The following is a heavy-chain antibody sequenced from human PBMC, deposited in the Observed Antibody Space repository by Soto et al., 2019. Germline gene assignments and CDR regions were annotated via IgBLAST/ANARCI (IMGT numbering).Heavy chain of an antibody. V-gene: IGHV1-69*01. J-gene: IGHJ6*02. CDR2: IIPIFGTA. CDR3: ARDKPNVWSGYLIRGVYDDGMDV. D-gene: IGHD3-3*01. Sequence: QVQLVQSGAEVKKPGSSVKVSCKASGGTFSSYAISWVRQAPGQGREGMGGIIPIFGTANYAQKFQGRVTMTADEYARAAYLELSSLRHEDRAVYYCARDKPNVWSGYLIRGVYDDGMDVWGQGTTVTVSS. CDR1: GGTFSSYA.